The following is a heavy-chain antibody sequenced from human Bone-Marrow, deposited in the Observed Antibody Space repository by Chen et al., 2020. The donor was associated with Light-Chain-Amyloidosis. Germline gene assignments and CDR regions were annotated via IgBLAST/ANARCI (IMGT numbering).Heavy chain of an antibody. D-gene: IGHD1-26*01. V-gene: IGHV3-23*01. CDR1: GFILSNSA. CDR2: ISGSCNSI. Sequence: DVQLLESGGGLVQPGGSLTLYCAASGFILSNSAMSWVRQAPGKGVEWVSGISGSCNSIFYADSGKGRFTISRDNSKDTLSLQMNSLRDDDMAIYYCAKAIVSPGLGRQKRGYHFDSWGQGTLVTVSS. J-gene: IGHJ4*02. CDR3: AKAIVSPGLGRQKRGYHFDS.